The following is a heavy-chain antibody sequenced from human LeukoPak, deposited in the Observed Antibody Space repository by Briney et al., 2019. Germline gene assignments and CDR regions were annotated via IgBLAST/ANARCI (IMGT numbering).Heavy chain of an antibody. CDR3: AGGEYHYGSGSYVFPIMDV. Sequence: SETLSLTCTVSGGSISSYYWSWIRQPPGKGLEWIGYMYNSGSTKYNPSLKSRVTISVDTSKNQFSLKLSSVTAADTAVYHCAGGEYHYGSGSYVFPIMDVWGQGTTVTVSS. J-gene: IGHJ6*01. V-gene: IGHV4-59*08. CDR1: GGSISSYY. CDR2: MYNSGST. D-gene: IGHD3-10*01.